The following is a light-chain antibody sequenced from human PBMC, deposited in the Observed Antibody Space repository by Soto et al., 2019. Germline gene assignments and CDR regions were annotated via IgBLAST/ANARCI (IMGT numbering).Light chain of an antibody. CDR1: SSDVGGHNF. J-gene: IGLJ1*01. CDR2: EVS. Sequence: QSALTQPASVSGSPGQSITISCTGTSSDVGGHNFVSWYQQYPGKAPKLIIFEVSSRPSVISYRFSGSKSGNTASLTISGLQAEDEADYYCSSYTRNKSYVFGTGTKLTVL. CDR3: SSYTRNKSYV. V-gene: IGLV2-14*01.